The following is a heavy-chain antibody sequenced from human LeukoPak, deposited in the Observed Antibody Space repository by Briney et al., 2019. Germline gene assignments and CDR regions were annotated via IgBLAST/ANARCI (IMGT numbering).Heavy chain of an antibody. J-gene: IGHJ4*02. CDR3: ATGDNKQWPV. V-gene: IGHV4-4*02. CDR1: GGSISRKL. Sequence: SETLPLTCTVSGGSISRKLWSGVGQPPGKGLEWIGEIYHSEFTNYNACLKSRVTISVDKSKNQFSLELRSVTAADTAVYFCATGDNKQWPVWGQGTLVTVSS. CDR2: IYHSEFT. D-gene: IGHD6-19*01.